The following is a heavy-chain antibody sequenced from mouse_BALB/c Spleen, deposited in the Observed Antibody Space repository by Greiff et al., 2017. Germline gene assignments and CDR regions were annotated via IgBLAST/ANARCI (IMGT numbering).Heavy chain of an antibody. J-gene: IGHJ3*01. D-gene: IGHD4-1*01. V-gene: IGHV3-2*02. CDR2: ISYSGST. CDR3: ARSSTGTGAWFAY. CDR1: GYSITSDYA. Sequence: DVQLQESGPGLVKPSQSLSLTCTVTGYSITSDYAWNWIRQFPGNKLEWMGYISYSGSTSYNPSLKSRISITRDTSKNQFFLQLNSVTTEDTATYYCARSSTGTGAWFAYWGQGTLVTVSA.